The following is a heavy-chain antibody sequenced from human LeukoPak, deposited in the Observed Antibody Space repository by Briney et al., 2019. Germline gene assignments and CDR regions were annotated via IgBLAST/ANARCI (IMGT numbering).Heavy chain of an antibody. CDR3: AKDRGSGWSGDNWFDP. CDR2: ISSSGSTI. V-gene: IGHV3-11*04. J-gene: IGHJ5*02. CDR1: GFTFSDYY. Sequence: GGSLRLSCAASGFTFSDYYMSWIRQAPGKGLEWVSYISSSGSTIYYADSVKGRFTISRDNSKNTLYLQMNSLRAEDTAVYYCAKDRGSGWSGDNWFDPWGQGTLVTVSS. D-gene: IGHD6-19*01.